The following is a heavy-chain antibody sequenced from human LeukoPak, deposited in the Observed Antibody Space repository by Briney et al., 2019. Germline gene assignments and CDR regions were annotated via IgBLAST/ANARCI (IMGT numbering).Heavy chain of an antibody. Sequence: GRSLRLSCAASGFTFDDYAMHWVRQAPGKGLEWVSGISWNSGSIGYADSVKGRFTISRDNAKNSLYLQMNSLRAEDTALYYCAKDKGPSSIGRGALDYWGQGTLVTVSS. D-gene: IGHD6-13*01. CDR1: GFTFDDYA. CDR2: ISWNSGSI. CDR3: AKDKGPSSIGRGALDY. J-gene: IGHJ4*02. V-gene: IGHV3-9*01.